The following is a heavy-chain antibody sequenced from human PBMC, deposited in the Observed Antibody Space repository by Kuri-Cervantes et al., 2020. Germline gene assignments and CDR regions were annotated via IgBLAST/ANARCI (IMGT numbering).Heavy chain of an antibody. Sequence: LSLTCAASGFTFDSYAMSWVRQAPGKGLEWVSYISISGSTIYYADSVKGRFTISRDNSKNSLYLQMNSLRTEDTALYYCAKDIWGYSYGNYFDYWGQGTLVTVSS. CDR2: ISISGSTI. V-gene: IGHV3-48*03. CDR3: AKDIWGYSYGNYFDY. CDR1: GFTFDSYA. J-gene: IGHJ4*02. D-gene: IGHD5-18*01.